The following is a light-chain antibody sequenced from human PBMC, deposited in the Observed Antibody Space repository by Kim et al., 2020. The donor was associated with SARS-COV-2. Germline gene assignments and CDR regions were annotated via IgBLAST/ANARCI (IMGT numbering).Light chain of an antibody. V-gene: IGLV1-44*01. Sequence: QSVVTQPPSASGTPGQRVTISCSGSTSNIGINSVNWYQQVPGTAPKLLIHSNSQRPSGVPDRFPASKSGTSASLAISGLQSEDEADYYCAAWDDRLNGPGVFGGGTQLTVL. CDR2: SNS. J-gene: IGLJ2*01. CDR3: AAWDDRLNGPGV. CDR1: TSNIGINS.